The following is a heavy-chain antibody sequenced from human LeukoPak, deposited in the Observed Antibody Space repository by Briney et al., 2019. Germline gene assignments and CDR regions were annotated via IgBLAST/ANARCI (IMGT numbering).Heavy chain of an antibody. CDR3: AKDPLSYQLLSAQFDY. Sequence: GRSLRLSCAASGFTFGSYAMSWVRQAPGKGLEWVSAISGSRDSTYYADSVKGRFTISRDNSKNTLYLQMNSLRAEDTAVYYCAKDPLSYQLLSAQFDYWGQGTLVTVSS. J-gene: IGHJ4*02. D-gene: IGHD2-2*01. V-gene: IGHV3-23*01. CDR2: ISGSRDST. CDR1: GFTFGSYA.